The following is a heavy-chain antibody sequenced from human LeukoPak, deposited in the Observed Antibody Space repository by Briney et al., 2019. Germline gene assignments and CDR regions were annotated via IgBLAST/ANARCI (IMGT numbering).Heavy chain of an antibody. CDR1: GYTFTSDD. CDR3: ARVHRRCSSTSCYRAAWFDP. J-gene: IGHJ5*02. D-gene: IGHD2-2*01. Sequence: EASVKVSCKASGYTFTSDDINWVRQATGRGLEWMGWMNPHSGNTGYAQKFQGRVTITRNTSISTAYMEVSSLRSEDTAVYYCARVHRRCSSTSCYRAAWFDPWGQGTLVTVSS. V-gene: IGHV1-8*03. CDR2: MNPHSGNT.